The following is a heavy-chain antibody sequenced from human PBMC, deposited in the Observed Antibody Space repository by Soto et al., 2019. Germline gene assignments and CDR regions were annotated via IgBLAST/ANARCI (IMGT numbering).Heavy chain of an antibody. Sequence: PGGSLRLSCAASGFTFSSYAMSWVRQAPGKGLEWVSAISGSGGSTYYADSVKGRFTISRDNSKNTLFLQMNSLRAEDTAIYYCAKDALIGYTYAYNYWGLGTLVTVSS. J-gene: IGHJ4*02. V-gene: IGHV3-23*01. CDR3: AKDALIGYTYAYNY. CDR2: ISGSGGST. D-gene: IGHD5-18*01. CDR1: GFTFSSYA.